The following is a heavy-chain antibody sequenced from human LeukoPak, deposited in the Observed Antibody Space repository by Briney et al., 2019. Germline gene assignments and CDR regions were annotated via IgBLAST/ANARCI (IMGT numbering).Heavy chain of an antibody. D-gene: IGHD6-13*01. CDR2: ISDTGGST. Sequence: GGSLRLSCAASGFTFSSYAMSWVRQAPGKGLEWVSGISDTGGSTYYADSVKGRFTISRDNSKNTLYLQMNSLRAEDTAVYYCANLPFPSRSWYWVDPWGQGTLVTVSS. CDR1: GFTFSSYA. CDR3: ANLPFPSRSWYWVDP. V-gene: IGHV3-23*01. J-gene: IGHJ5*02.